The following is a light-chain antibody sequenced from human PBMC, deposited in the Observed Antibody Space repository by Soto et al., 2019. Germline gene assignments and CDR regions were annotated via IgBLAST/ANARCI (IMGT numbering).Light chain of an antibody. CDR1: QSVSSSH. Sequence: PGERATLACRSSQSVSSSHLAWYQQKPGQAPRLLIYGGSSRATGIPDRFSGSGSETDFTLTITRLEPEDFAVYYCQQYDSSPRTFGEGTKVDIK. CDR3: QQYDSSPRT. J-gene: IGKJ4*02. CDR2: GGS. V-gene: IGKV3-20*01.